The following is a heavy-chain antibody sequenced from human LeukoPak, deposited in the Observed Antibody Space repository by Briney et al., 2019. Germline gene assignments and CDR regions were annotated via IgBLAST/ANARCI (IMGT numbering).Heavy chain of an antibody. CDR3: ARAAYGSGGGIFDY. CDR1: GFTFSSYS. J-gene: IGHJ4*02. D-gene: IGHD3-10*01. V-gene: IGHV3-48*02. Sequence: GGSLRLSCAASGFTFSSYSMNWVRQAPGKGLEWVSYISSSSSTIYYADSVKGRFTISRDNAKNSLYQQMNSLRDEDTAVYYCARAAYGSGGGIFDYWGQGSLVTVSS. CDR2: ISSSSSTI.